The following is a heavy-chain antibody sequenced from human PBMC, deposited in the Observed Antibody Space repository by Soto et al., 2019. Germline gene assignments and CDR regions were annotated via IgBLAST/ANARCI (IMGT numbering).Heavy chain of an antibody. Sequence: EVQLVESGGGLVQPGGSLRLSCAASGFTFTNYWMTWVRQAPGKGLEWVANIKQDGSEKYYVDSVKGRFTISRDNAKNSLFLQMHSLRGEYTAVFYGAGGLRWLDFWGQGTLVSVSS. J-gene: IGHJ4*02. D-gene: IGHD4-17*01. CDR3: AGGLRWLDF. CDR1: GFTFTNYW. CDR2: IKQDGSEK. V-gene: IGHV3-7*04.